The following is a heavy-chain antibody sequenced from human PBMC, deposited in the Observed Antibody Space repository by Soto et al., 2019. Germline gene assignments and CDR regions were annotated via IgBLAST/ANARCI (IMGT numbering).Heavy chain of an antibody. Sequence: EVQLVESGGGLAQPGGSLRLSCAASGFTFSSDAMDWVRQAPGKGLEYVSGISSNGIGTYYASSVKGRFTISRDNSRDTVYLQMDSLRPEAMAVYYSARRARADYYYMDVWGKGTTVTVS. D-gene: IGHD6-6*01. J-gene: IGHJ6*03. CDR1: GFTFSSDA. CDR2: ISSNGIGT. V-gene: IGHV3-64*01. CDR3: ARRARADYYYMDV.